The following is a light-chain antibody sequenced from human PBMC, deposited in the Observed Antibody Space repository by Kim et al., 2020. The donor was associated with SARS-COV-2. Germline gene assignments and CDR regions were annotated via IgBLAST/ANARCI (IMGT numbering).Light chain of an antibody. Sequence: LYPGEGTPRSCRACQSVGSYLAWCQQKPGQAPRLLIYHASNGTTGIPARFSGSGSVTDFTLTISSLEPEDFAVYYCQQRSNWPITFGQGTRLEIK. J-gene: IGKJ5*01. CDR1: QSVGSY. CDR3: QQRSNWPIT. V-gene: IGKV3-11*01. CDR2: HAS.